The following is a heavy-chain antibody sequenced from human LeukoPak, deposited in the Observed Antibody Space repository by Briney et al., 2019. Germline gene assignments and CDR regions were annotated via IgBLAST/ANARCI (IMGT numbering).Heavy chain of an antibody. CDR1: GFTISNYC. D-gene: IGHD5-12*01. J-gene: IGHJ4*02. Sequence: PGGSLRLACAAAGFTISNYCMTWVRQAPGKGLEWVAHINQDGSKEYYMDSVKARFTISRDNTKHSLSLQMNSLRAEHTAVYYCVRDGGVSGYDLLDYWGQGTLVTVSS. CDR3: VRDGGVSGYDLLDY. CDR2: INQDGSKE. V-gene: IGHV3-7*01.